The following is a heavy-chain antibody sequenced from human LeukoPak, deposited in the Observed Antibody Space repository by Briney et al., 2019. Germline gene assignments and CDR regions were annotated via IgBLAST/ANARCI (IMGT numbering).Heavy chain of an antibody. J-gene: IGHJ6*02. D-gene: IGHD3-10*01. V-gene: IGHV4-39*01. CDR3: ARGPLLWFGDHGMDV. CDR1: GGSISSSYYY. Sequence: SETLSLTCTVSGGSISSSYYYWGWIRQPPGKGLEWIGSIYYSGSTYYNPSLKSRVTISVDTSKNQFSLKLRSVTAADTAVYYCARGPLLWFGDHGMDVWGQGTTVTVSS. CDR2: IYYSGST.